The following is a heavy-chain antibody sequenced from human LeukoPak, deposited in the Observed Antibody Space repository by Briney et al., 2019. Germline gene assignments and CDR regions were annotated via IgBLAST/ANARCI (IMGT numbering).Heavy chain of an antibody. Sequence: GASVKVSCTASGYTFTGYYMHWVRQAPGQGLEWMGWINPNSGGTNYAQKFQGRVTMTRDTSISTAYMELSRLRSDDTAVYYCARAGSYYFYHYFDYWGQGTLVTVSS. D-gene: IGHD1-26*01. CDR1: GYTFTGYY. CDR2: INPNSGGT. V-gene: IGHV1-2*02. J-gene: IGHJ4*02. CDR3: ARAGSYYFYHYFDY.